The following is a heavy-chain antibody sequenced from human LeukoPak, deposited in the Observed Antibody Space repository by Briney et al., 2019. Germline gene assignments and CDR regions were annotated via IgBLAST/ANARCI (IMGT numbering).Heavy chain of an antibody. V-gene: IGHV4-59*12. Sequence: SETQSLTCTVSGGSISSYYWSWIRQPPGKGLEWIGYIYYSGSTNYNPSLKSRVTISVDTSKNQFSLKLSSVTAADTAVYYCARLGYDILTGYYNVGNFDYWGQGTLVTVSS. D-gene: IGHD3-9*01. CDR3: ARLGYDILTGYYNVGNFDY. CDR1: GGSISSYY. J-gene: IGHJ4*02. CDR2: IYYSGST.